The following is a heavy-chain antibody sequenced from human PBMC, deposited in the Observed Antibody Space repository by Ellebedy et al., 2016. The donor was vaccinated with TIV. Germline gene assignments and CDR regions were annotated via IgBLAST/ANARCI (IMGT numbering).Heavy chain of an antibody. J-gene: IGHJ2*01. CDR3: AREVTARGGSGWYFDL. V-gene: IGHV4-59*01. CDR1: GGSISSYY. D-gene: IGHD3-10*01. Sequence: SETLSLTXTGSGGSISSYYWSWIRQPPGKGLEWIGYIYYSGSTNYNPSLKSRVIISVDTSKNQFSLKLSSVTAADTAVYYCAREVTARGGSGWYFDLWGRGTLVTVSS. CDR2: IYYSGST.